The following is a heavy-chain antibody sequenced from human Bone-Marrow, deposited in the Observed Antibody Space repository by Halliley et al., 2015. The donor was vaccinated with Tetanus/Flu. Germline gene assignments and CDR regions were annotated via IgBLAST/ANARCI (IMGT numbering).Heavy chain of an antibody. CDR3: ARQPRGDFDH. J-gene: IGHJ4*02. Sequence: QLVQSGAEVKEPGESLKISCKGSGYSFTNYWIAWVRQMPGKGLEGMGIIYPLDSDTRYSPSFQGQVTISADKSINTAYLQWSSRKAPDTAIYYCARQPRGDFDHWGQGTLVTVSS. CDR1: GYSFTNYW. CDR2: IYPLDSDT. V-gene: IGHV5-51*01.